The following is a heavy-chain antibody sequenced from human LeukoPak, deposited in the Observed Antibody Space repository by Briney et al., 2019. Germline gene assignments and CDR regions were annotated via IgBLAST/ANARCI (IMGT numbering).Heavy chain of an antibody. Sequence: ASVKVSCKASGYTFTSTAMSWVRQAPGQRLEWMGWINAGNGNTNYAQKLQGRVTMTTDTSTSTAYMELRSLRSDDTAVYYCARGLSPGGSSDYWGQGTLVTVSS. CDR1: GYTFTSTA. J-gene: IGHJ4*02. V-gene: IGHV1-3*01. CDR3: ARGLSPGGSSDY. D-gene: IGHD2-15*01. CDR2: INAGNGNT.